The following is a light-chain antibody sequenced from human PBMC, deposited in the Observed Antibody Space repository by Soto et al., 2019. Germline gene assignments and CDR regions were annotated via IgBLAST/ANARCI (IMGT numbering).Light chain of an antibody. CDR2: GRD. V-gene: IGLV1-44*01. Sequence: QPVLTQPPSASGTPGQRVTISCSGGSSNIGRYTVNWYQKFPGTAPKLLIYGRDQRPSGVPDRFSGSRSDTSASLAISGLQSEDEANYYCSAWDASLKAVLFGGGTKLTVL. CDR1: SSNIGRYT. J-gene: IGLJ2*01. CDR3: SAWDASLKAVL.